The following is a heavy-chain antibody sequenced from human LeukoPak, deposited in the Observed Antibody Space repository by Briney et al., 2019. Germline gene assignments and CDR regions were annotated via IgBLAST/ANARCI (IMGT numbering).Heavy chain of an antibody. J-gene: IGHJ6*03. CDR1: GYSISSGYY. D-gene: IGHD2-21*01. CDR3: AREVGGEYYYYYMDV. CDR2: IYHSGST. Sequence: SETLSLTCTVSGYSISSGYYWGWIRQPPGKGLEWIGSIYHSGSTYYNPSLKSRVTISVDTSKNQFSLKLSSVTAADTAVYYCAREVGGEYYYYYMDVWGKGTTVTVSS. V-gene: IGHV4-38-2*02.